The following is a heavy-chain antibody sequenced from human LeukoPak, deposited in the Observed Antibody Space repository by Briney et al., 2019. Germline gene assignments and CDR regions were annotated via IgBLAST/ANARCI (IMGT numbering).Heavy chain of an antibody. CDR2: INWDGGST. D-gene: IGHD3-9*01. J-gene: IGHJ6*03. V-gene: IGHV3-20*04. Sequence: PGGSLRLSCAASGFTFDDYGMRWVRQAPGKGLEWVSGINWDGGSTGYADSVKGRFTISRDNAKNSLYLQMNSLRAEDTALYYCARARALNFDWLLHYYYYYYMDVWGKGTTVTVSS. CDR3: ARARALNFDWLLHYYYYYYMDV. CDR1: GFTFDDYG.